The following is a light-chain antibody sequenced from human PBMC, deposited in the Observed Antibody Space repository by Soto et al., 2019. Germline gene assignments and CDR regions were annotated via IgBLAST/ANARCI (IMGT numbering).Light chain of an antibody. CDR1: QYVGTR. CDR3: QRLNSHPLT. J-gene: IGKJ4*01. V-gene: IGKV3-11*01. Sequence: EIVLTQSPATLSSSPGETATLSCRASQYVGTRLAWYQHKPGQAPRLLIYYTSNRATGIPARFSGSGSGTDFTLTISSLQPEDFATYYCQRLNSHPLTFGGGTKVDIK. CDR2: YTS.